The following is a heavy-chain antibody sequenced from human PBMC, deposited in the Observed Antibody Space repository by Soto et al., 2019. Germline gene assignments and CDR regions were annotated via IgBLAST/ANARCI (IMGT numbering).Heavy chain of an antibody. CDR3: ATESGSTYGSLHY. J-gene: IGHJ4*02. Sequence: PSATLSLTCTVSGGSVTSDEAYWTWIRQSPGKGLEWIGYISNSGSTGYNPSLKTRLSMSVDRSKNQFTLRLTSVTAADTAVYFCATESGSTYGSLHYWGQGTLVTVSS. CDR1: GGSVTSDEAY. CDR2: ISNSGST. D-gene: IGHD5-18*01. V-gene: IGHV4-30-4*01.